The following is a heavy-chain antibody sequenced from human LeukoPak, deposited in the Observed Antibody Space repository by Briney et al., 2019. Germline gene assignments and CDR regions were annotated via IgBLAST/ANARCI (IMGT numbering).Heavy chain of an antibody. V-gene: IGHV4-59*08. D-gene: IGHD4-17*01. Sequence: SETLSLTCTVSGGSIISYYWNWIRQPPGKGLEWIGYIYYTGSTNYNPSLKSRVTISVDTSKNQFSLKLSSVTAADTAVYYCARIPTVTFFDYWGQGTLVTVSS. CDR1: GGSIISYY. J-gene: IGHJ4*02. CDR3: ARIPTVTFFDY. CDR2: IYYTGST.